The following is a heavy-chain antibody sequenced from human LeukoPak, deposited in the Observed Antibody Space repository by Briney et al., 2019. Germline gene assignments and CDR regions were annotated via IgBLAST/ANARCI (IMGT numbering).Heavy chain of an antibody. J-gene: IGHJ4*02. CDR2: IVAGGDEA. CDR1: GFTFSGYA. D-gene: IGHD2-21*01. Sequence: PGGSLRLSCAGSGFTFSGYAVSWVRQAPGEGLEWVSYIVAGGDEALYADSVKGRFTMSRDNSKNTAWLQMSGVRAEDTSVYYCARGDGRGWRVDYWGQGTLVTVSS. V-gene: IGHV3-23*01. CDR3: ARGDGRGWRVDY.